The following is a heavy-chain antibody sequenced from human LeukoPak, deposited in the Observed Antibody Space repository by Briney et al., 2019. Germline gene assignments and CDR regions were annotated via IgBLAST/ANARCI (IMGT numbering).Heavy chain of an antibody. V-gene: IGHV3-21*01. CDR2: ISSSSSYI. CDR3: ARKDYGGNSNGMDV. D-gene: IGHD4-23*01. CDR1: GFTVTNDY. Sequence: GGSLRLSCAVSGFTVTNDYMNWVRQAPGKGLEWVSSISSSSSYIYYADSVKGRFTISRDNAKNSLYLQMNSLRAEDTAVYYCARKDYGGNSNGMDVWGQGTTVTVSS. J-gene: IGHJ6*02.